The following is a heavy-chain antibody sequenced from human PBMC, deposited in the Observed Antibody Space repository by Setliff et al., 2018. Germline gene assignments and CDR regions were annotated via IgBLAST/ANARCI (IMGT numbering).Heavy chain of an antibody. J-gene: IGHJ4*01. CDR1: GDSISRYY. V-gene: IGHV4-59*01. D-gene: IGHD6-19*01. CDR2: IQNGGNT. Sequence: SETLSLTCTVSGDSISRYYWSWIRQPPGKGLEWIGYIQNGGNTKYNPSLGSRITMSVDTSKNQFSLKPSSVTAADTAVYYCARDQYTSGWYGPPESYFDCWGLESWSPSPQ. CDR3: ARDQYTSGWYGPPESYFDC.